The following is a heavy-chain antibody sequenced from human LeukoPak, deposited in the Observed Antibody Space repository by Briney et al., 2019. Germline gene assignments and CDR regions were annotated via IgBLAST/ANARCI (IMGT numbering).Heavy chain of an antibody. CDR3: ARVGFGELSFDY. CDR1: GYTFTGYY. J-gene: IGHJ4*02. V-gene: IGHV1-2*06. Sequence: VASVKVSCKASGYTFTGYYMHWVRQAPGQGLEWMGRINPNSGGTSYAQKFQGRVTMTRDTSISTAYMELSRLRSDDTAVYYCARVGFGELSFDYWGQGTLVTVSS. CDR2: INPNSGGT. D-gene: IGHD3-10*01.